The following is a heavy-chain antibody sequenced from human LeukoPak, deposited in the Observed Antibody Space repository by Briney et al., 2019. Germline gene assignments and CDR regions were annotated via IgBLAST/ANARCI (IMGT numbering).Heavy chain of an antibody. Sequence: YSGSTYYNPSLKSRVTISVDTSKNQSSLKLSSVTAADTAVYYCATGSSITMVWGVTFDYWGQGTLVTVSS. J-gene: IGHJ4*02. CDR3: ATGSSITMVWGVTFDY. D-gene: IGHD3-10*01. V-gene: IGHV4-31*02. CDR2: YSGST.